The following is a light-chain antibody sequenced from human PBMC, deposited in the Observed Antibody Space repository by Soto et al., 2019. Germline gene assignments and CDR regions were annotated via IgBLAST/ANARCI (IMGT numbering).Light chain of an antibody. CDR3: QQSYSTPSIT. CDR2: AAS. Sequence: DIQMTQSPSSLAASVCGNVTITLLASQSVDNYLKWYQQKPGKAPGLLIYAASTLQSGVPSRFSGSGSGTDFTLTISSLQPEDFATYYCQQSYSTPSITFGQGTQLEIK. J-gene: IGKJ5*01. V-gene: IGKV1-39*01. CDR1: QSVDNY.